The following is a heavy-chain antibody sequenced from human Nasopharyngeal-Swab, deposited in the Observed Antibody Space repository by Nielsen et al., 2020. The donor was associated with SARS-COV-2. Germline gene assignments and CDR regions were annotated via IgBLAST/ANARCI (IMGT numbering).Heavy chain of an antibody. CDR1: GFTFSSYW. D-gene: IGHD5-12*01. J-gene: IGHJ6*02. CDR3: ARESSGYDSNYYYGMDV. Sequence: GESLKISCAASGFTFSSYWMSWVRQAPGKGLEWVANITQAGSEKYYVDSVKGRFTISRDNAKNSLYLQMNSLRAEDTAVYYCARESSGYDSNYYYGMDVWGQGTTVTVSS. V-gene: IGHV3-7*03. CDR2: ITQAGSEK.